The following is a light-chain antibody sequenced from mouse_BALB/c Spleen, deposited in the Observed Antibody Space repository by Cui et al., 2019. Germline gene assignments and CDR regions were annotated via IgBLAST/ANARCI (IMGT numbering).Light chain of an antibody. V-gene: IGKV4-68*01. CDR2: LTC. CDR1: SSVSY. CDR3: QQWSSNPPT. J-gene: IGKJ5*01. Sequence: HIVLTQSPAPMSASPGENATMTCSASSSVSYMYWYQQKPRSSPKPWIYLTCNLGSGVPARFSVSGSGTAYSLTISSMEAEDAATYYCQQWSSNPPTFGAGTKLELK.